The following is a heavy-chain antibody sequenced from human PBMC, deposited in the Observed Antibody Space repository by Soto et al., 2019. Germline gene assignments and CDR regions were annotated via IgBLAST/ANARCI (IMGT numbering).Heavy chain of an antibody. CDR3: ARGGSNDWQVAFDI. D-gene: IGHD3-9*01. CDR1: VGSFSTYY. V-gene: IGHV4-34*01. CDR2: INHSGSN. Sequence: QLQQWGAGLLKPSETLSLTCVVAVGSFSTYYYNWIRQSPGKGLEWIGEINHSGSNNYSPSLKSRVTMSLDTSKNQFSLKLTSVTAADTAVYYCARGGSNDWQVAFDIWGQGTMVTVSS. J-gene: IGHJ3*02.